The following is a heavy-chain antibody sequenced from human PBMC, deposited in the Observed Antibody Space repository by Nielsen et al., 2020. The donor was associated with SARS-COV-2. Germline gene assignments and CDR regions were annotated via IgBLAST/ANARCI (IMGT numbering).Heavy chain of an antibody. Sequence: SETLSLTCTVSGDSISSYYWSWIRQPPGKGLEWIGYIYYSGSTNYNPSLKSRVTISVDTSKNQFSLKLSSVTAADTAVYYCTRGVLGDYYYYMDVWGKGTTVTVSS. J-gene: IGHJ6*03. CDR2: IYYSGST. V-gene: IGHV4-59*01. CDR1: GDSISSYY. CDR3: TRGVLGDYYYYMDV.